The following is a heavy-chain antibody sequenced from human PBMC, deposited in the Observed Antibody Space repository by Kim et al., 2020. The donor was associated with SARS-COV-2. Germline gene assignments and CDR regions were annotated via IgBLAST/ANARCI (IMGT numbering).Heavy chain of an antibody. D-gene: IGHD6-13*01. CDR1: GFTFSNAW. Sequence: GGSLRLSCAASGFTFSNAWMSWVRQAPGKGLEWVGRIKSKTDGGTTDYAAPVKGRFTISRDDSKNTLYLQMNSLKTEDTAVYYCTTGLRIAVAAEKKVSDYWGQGTLVTVSS. V-gene: IGHV3-15*01. J-gene: IGHJ4*02. CDR2: IKSKTDGGTT. CDR3: TTGLRIAVAAEKKVSDY.